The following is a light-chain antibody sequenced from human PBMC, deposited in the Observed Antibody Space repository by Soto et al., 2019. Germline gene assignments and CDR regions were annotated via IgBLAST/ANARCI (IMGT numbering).Light chain of an antibody. CDR2: EGS. CDR1: ISDVGSSGP. Sequence: VLTQPASVSGSPGQSITISCSGSISDVGSSGPVSWYQHHPGQVPKLIIYEGSRRPSGVSSRFSGSKTGNTASLTITGLQAEDEANYYCCSYVGARTYVFGTGTKVTV. CDR3: CSYVGARTYV. J-gene: IGLJ1*01. V-gene: IGLV2-23*01.